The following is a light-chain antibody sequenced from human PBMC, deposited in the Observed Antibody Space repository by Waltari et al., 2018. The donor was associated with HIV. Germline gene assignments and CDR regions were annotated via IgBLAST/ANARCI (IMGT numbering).Light chain of an antibody. V-gene: IGLV2-11*01. CDR1: SSDVGSSNY. J-gene: IGLJ3*02. Sequence: QSALTQPRSVSGSPGQSVTISCTETSSDVGSSNYVSWYQQHPGKVPKLMIYDVTKRPSGVPDRFSGSKSGNTASLTISGLQAEDEADYYCCSYAGRSWVFGGGTQLTVL. CDR3: CSYAGRSWV. CDR2: DVT.